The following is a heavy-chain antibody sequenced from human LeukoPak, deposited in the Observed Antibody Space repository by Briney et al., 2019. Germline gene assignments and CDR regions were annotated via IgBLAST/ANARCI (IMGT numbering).Heavy chain of an antibody. CDR1: GYSISSGYL. CDR3: ARGSGAWTYYFDY. V-gene: IGHV4-38-2*02. D-gene: IGHD3-10*01. J-gene: IGHJ4*02. CDR2: TYHGGTT. Sequence: PSETLSLACTVSGYSISSGYLWGWIRQPPGKGLEWIGSTYHGGTTYSNPSLKSRVIISEDTSKNQFSLKLSSVTAADTAVYYCARGSGAWTYYFDYWAQGTLV.